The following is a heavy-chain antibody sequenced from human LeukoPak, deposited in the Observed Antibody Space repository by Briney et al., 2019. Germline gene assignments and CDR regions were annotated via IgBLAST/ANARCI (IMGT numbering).Heavy chain of an antibody. D-gene: IGHD2-21*01. Sequence: SETLSLTCAVSGYSITSGYYWGWIRQSPEKGVEWIGSIFHSGKTYYNLSLKSRVTISVDTSKNQFSLRLTSVTAADTAVYYCARGDIPDYWGQGTLVTVSS. CDR1: GYSITSGYY. CDR2: IFHSGKT. V-gene: IGHV4-38-2*01. CDR3: ARGDIPDY. J-gene: IGHJ4*02.